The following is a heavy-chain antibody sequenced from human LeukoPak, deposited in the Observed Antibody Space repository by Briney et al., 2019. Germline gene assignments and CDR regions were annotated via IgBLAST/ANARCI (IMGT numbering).Heavy chain of an antibody. V-gene: IGHV3-15*01. CDR1: EFTFSSTW. D-gene: IGHD2-8*01. CDR2: IKDKAHGGTA. Sequence: KTGGSLRLSCAASEFTFSSTWMSWVRQAPGKGLEWVGRIKDKAHGGTADYAAPVKDRFTISKDDSKNTLYLQMNSLKTEDTGVYYCAKAHFVLMVYVSGHFDYWGQGTLVTVSS. CDR3: AKAHFVLMVYVSGHFDY. J-gene: IGHJ4*02.